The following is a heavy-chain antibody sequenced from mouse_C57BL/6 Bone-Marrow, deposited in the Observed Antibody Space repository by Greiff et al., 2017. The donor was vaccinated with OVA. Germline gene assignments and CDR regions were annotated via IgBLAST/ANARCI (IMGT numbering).Heavy chain of an antibody. Sequence: QVQLQQPGAELVMPGASVKLSCKASGYTFTSYWMHWVKQRPGQGLEWIGEIDPSDSYTNYNQKFKGKSTLTVDKSSSTAYMQLSSLTSEDSAVYYCARLYYSKGYYAMDHWGQGTSVTVSS. V-gene: IGHV1-69*01. CDR1: GYTFTSYW. CDR3: ARLYYSKGYYAMDH. D-gene: IGHD2-5*01. CDR2: IDPSDSYT. J-gene: IGHJ4*01.